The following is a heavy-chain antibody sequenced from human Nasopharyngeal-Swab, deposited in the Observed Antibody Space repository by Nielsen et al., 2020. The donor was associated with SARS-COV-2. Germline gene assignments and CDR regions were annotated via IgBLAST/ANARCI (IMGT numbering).Heavy chain of an antibody. Sequence: GESLKISCVVPGFSVSSNYMSWVRQAPGKGLEWVSVIYSGGATYYADSVKGRFTVSRDSSKNTVYLQMNSLRPDDTAVYFCAKSMAYFQLSGTYNLDFWGQGTLVTVSS. J-gene: IGHJ4*02. CDR1: GFSVSSNY. V-gene: IGHV3-53*05. CDR2: IYSGGAT. D-gene: IGHD2-21*01. CDR3: AKSMAYFQLSGTYNLDF.